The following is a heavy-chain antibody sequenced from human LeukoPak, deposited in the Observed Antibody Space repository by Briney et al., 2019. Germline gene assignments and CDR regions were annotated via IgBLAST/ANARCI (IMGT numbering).Heavy chain of an antibody. CDR1: GFAFGSYA. V-gene: IGHV3-30*18. CDR3: AKDYERNHYESSGFLDY. J-gene: IGHJ4*02. Sequence: GGSLRLSCETSGFAFGSYAMHWVRQAPGKGPEWVAVVSYDGSNKYYADSVKDRFTISRDNSKNTLYLQMNSLRAEDTATYFCAKDYERNHYESSGFLDYWGQGTPVTVSS. CDR2: VSYDGSNK. D-gene: IGHD3-22*01.